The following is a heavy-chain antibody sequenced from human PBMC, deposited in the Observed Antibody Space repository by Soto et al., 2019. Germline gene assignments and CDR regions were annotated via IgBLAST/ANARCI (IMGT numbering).Heavy chain of an antibody. V-gene: IGHV4-30-2*05. J-gene: IGHJ6*02. Sequence: LPPPCAVSGGSVTIAVYSWRWFRQQPGKGLEWIGYIYLTGSTYYNPSLMSRVIISADTSKNLCSLKLRSVTAADTALESCARYGPGYYGIDVWGQGTTVTVSS. CDR3: ARYGPGYYGIDV. CDR1: GGSVTIAVYS. CDR2: IYLTGST. D-gene: IGHD4-17*01.